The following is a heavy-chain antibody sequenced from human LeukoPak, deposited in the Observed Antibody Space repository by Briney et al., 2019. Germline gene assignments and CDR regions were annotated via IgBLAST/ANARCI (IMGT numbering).Heavy chain of an antibody. D-gene: IGHD3-10*01. Sequence: GGSLRLSCASSGFSFSNHVMHWVRQAPGKGLQWVAFIRLDDSTEYSADSVKGRSTISRDNSKNTLYLQMNRLRPEDTAVYYCAKSMLRGYYYMDVWGKGTTVIISS. J-gene: IGHJ6*03. CDR1: GFSFSNHV. V-gene: IGHV3-30*02. CDR2: IRLDDSTE. CDR3: AKSMLRGYYYMDV.